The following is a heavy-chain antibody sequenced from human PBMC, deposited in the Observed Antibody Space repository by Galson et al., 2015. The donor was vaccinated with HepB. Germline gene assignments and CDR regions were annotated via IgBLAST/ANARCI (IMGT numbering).Heavy chain of an antibody. D-gene: IGHD2-21*02. CDR1: GFTFSSYA. J-gene: IGHJ3*02. CDR2: ISSNGGST. CDR3: VSGDYGAFDI. V-gene: IGHV3-64D*06. Sequence: SLRLSCAASGFTFSSYALHWVRQAPGKGLEYVSAISSNGGSTYYADSVKGRFTISRDNSKNTLYLQMSSLRAEDTAVYYCVSGDYGAFDIWSQGTMVTVSS.